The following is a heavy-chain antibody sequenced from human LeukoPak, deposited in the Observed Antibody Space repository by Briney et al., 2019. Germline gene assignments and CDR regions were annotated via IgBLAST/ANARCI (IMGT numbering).Heavy chain of an antibody. CDR3: ARARKENYYDSSGRWFDR. CDR2: IYHSGST. D-gene: IGHD3-22*01. V-gene: IGHV4-4*02. CDR1: GGSISSTNW. J-gene: IGHJ5*02. Sequence: SETLSLTCAVSGGSISSTNWWSCVRQPPGEGLEWMGEIYHSGSTNYNPSLTRQVTLSVVKSNNQFSLKLSSVTGADTAIYYCARARKENYYDSSGRWFDRWGEGGLATVSS.